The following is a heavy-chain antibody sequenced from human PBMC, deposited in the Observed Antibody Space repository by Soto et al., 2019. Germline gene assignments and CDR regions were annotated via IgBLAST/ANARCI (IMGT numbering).Heavy chain of an antibody. CDR2: INSDGSST. J-gene: IGHJ4*02. V-gene: IGHV3-74*01. Sequence: EVQLMESGGGLVKPGGSLRLSCAASGFTFSSYWMHWVRQAPGKGLVWVSRINSDGSSTTYAASVKGRFTNYRDNAKNTLYLQMNRLRDEDTAVYYCVRGEGGWETYWGQGTLVTVSS. CDR3: VRGEGGWETY. CDR1: GFTFSSYW. D-gene: IGHD6-19*01.